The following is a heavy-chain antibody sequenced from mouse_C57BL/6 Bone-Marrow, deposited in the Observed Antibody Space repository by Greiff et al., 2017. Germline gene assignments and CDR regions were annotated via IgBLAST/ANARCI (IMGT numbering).Heavy chain of an antibody. CDR3: ARENYSNYEDAMDY. J-gene: IGHJ4*01. D-gene: IGHD2-5*01. Sequence: EVKLQESGPGLVKPSQSLSLTCSVTGYSITSGYYWNWIRQFPGNKLEWMGYISYDGSNNYNPSLKNRISITRDTSKNQFFLKLNSVTTEDTATYYCARENYSNYEDAMDYWGQGTSVTVSS. CDR2: ISYDGSN. CDR1: GYSITSGYY. V-gene: IGHV3-6*01.